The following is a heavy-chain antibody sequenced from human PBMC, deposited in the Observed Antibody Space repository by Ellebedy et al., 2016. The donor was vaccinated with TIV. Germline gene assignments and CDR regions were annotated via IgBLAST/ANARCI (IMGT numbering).Heavy chain of an antibody. J-gene: IGHJ6*02. CDR1: GFTFSNYG. CDR2: ISYDGSNE. D-gene: IGHD3-9*01. Sequence: GGSLRLSXAASGFTFSNYGMHWVRQAPDKGLEWVAAISYDGSNEYYADSVRGRFTISRDKSKNTLHPQMNSLRAEDTAVYYCAKELRYFDWSLYPPGVLYGMDIWGQGTTVTVSS. V-gene: IGHV3-30*18. CDR3: AKELRYFDWSLYPPGVLYGMDI.